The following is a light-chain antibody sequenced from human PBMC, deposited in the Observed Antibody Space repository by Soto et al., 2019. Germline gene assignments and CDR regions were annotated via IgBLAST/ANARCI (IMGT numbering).Light chain of an antibody. Sequence: AIQMTQSPSSLSASLGVRVTITCRASQGIRNYLGWYQQKPGKAPKLLIYAASSLQSGVPSRFSGSGSGTDFTLTISSLQPEDFATYYCLQDYNYPRTFGQGTKVDIK. CDR2: AAS. CDR1: QGIRNY. V-gene: IGKV1-6*01. CDR3: LQDYNYPRT. J-gene: IGKJ1*01.